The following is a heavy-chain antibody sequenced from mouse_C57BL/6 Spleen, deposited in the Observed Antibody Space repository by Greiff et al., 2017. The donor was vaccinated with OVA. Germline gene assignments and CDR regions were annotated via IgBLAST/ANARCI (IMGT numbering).Heavy chain of an antibody. Sequence: EVMLVESGPELAKPGASVKIPCKASGYTFTDYNMDWVKQSHGKSLEWIGDINPNNGGTIYNQKFKGKATLTVDKSSSTAYMELRSLTSEDTAVYYCARGGGRQILPFAYWGQGTLVTVSA. CDR3: ARGGGRQILPFAY. J-gene: IGHJ3*01. CDR2: INPNNGGT. V-gene: IGHV1-18*01. D-gene: IGHD1-1*01. CDR1: GYTFTDYN.